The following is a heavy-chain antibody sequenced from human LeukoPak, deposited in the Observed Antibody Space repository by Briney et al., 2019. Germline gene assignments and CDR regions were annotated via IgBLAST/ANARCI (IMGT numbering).Heavy chain of an antibody. CDR2: IYYSGSA. D-gene: IGHD3-22*01. J-gene: IGHJ4*02. Sequence: SETLSLTCTVSGDSISSYYWSWLRQPPGQGLEWIGYIYYSGSANYNSSLKSRVTISVDASKNHFSLNLTSVTAADTAVYYCARLTYYYESSGFYTYYFDYWGQGSLVTVSS. V-gene: IGHV4-59*01. CDR3: ARLTYYYESSGFYTYYFDY. CDR1: GDSISSYY.